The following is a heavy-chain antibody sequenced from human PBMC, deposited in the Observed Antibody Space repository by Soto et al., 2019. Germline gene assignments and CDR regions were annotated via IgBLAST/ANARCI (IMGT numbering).Heavy chain of an antibody. V-gene: IGHV5-51*01. J-gene: IGHJ4*02. Sequence: GESLKISCXVSGYNFISYWIAWVRQMPGKGLEWMGIIYPGDSDATHSPSFQGQVTMSVDRSASTAYLQWSSLKASDTAIYYCARQAYYGSGTYYSDYWGQGTLVTVSS. CDR1: GYNFISYW. CDR2: IYPGDSDA. D-gene: IGHD3-10*01. CDR3: ARQAYYGSGTYYSDY.